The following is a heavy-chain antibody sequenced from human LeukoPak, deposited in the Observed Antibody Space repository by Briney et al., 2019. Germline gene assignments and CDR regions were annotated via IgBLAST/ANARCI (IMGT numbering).Heavy chain of an antibody. CDR1: GGSISSYY. Sequence: SETLSLTCTVSGGSISSYYWSWIRQPPGKGLEWIGEINHSGSTNYNPSLKSRVTISVDTSKNQFSLKLSSVTAADTAVYYCARATSSSWHPWGYWGQGTLVTVSS. J-gene: IGHJ4*02. CDR3: ARATSSSWHPWGY. D-gene: IGHD6-13*01. V-gene: IGHV4-34*01. CDR2: INHSGST.